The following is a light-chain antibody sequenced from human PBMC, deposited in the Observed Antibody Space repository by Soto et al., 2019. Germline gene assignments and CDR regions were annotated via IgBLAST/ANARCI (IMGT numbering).Light chain of an antibody. J-gene: IGKJ2*01. CDR3: QQSHSTPYT. CDR1: QSISTY. Sequence: DIQMTQSPSTLSASVGDRVTITCRASQSISTYLNWYQHKSGKAPKLLIYGASRLQSGVPSRFSGSGSGTDFTLAISNLQPEDFATYFCQQSHSTPYTFGQGTKMEIK. CDR2: GAS. V-gene: IGKV1-39*01.